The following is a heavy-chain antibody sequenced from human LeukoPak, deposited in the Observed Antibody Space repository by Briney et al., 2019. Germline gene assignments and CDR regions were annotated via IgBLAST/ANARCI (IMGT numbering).Heavy chain of an antibody. CDR3: ARGSWSSSIDY. CDR1: GGSISSSNW. D-gene: IGHD6-6*01. V-gene: IGHV4-4*02. Sequence: SGTLSLTCAVSGGSISSSNWWSWVRQPPGKGLEWIGEIYHSGSTNYNPSLKSRITISVDTSKNQFSLKLSSVTAADTAVYYCARGSWSSSIDYWGQGTLVTVSS. J-gene: IGHJ4*02. CDR2: IYHSGST.